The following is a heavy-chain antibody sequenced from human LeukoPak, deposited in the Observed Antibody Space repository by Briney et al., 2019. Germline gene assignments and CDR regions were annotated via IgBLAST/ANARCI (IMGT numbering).Heavy chain of an antibody. D-gene: IGHD6-6*01. Sequence: PGGSLRLSCAASGFTFSSYAMNWVRQAPGKGLEWVSIISGSGDNTYYTDSVKGRFTISRDNSKNTLYLQMNSLRAEDTAVYYCAKSWGRIAARLEVGYFDYWGQGTLVTVSS. J-gene: IGHJ4*02. CDR3: AKSWGRIAARLEVGYFDY. V-gene: IGHV3-23*01. CDR2: ISGSGDNT. CDR1: GFTFSSYA.